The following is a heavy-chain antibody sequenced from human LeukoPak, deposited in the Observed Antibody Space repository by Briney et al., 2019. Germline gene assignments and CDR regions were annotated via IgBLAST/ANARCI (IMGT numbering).Heavy chain of an antibody. CDR3: ARDQSPPDYYDSSGYYS. J-gene: IGHJ4*02. CDR1: GGTFSSYA. V-gene: IGHV1-69*04. D-gene: IGHD3-22*01. CDR2: IIPILGIA. Sequence: ASVKVSCKASGGTFSSYAIRWVRPAPGQGLEWMGRIIPILGIANYAQKFQGRVSITADKSTSTAYMELSSLRSEDTAVYYCARDQSPPDYYDSSGYYSWGQGTLVTVSS.